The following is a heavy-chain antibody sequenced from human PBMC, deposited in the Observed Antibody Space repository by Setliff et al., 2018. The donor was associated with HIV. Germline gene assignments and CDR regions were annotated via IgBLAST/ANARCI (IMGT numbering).Heavy chain of an antibody. CDR1: GGSLSGHY. CDR3: AKDLGSGSYPIFDY. V-gene: IGHV3-23*03. CDR2: IYSGGSST. D-gene: IGHD3-10*01. Sequence: ETLSLTCAIYGGSLSGHYWTWIRQPPGKGLEWVSVIYSGGSSTYYADSVKGRFTISRDNSKNTLYLQMNSLRAEDTAVYYCAKDLGSGSYPIFDYWGQGTLVTVSS. J-gene: IGHJ4*02.